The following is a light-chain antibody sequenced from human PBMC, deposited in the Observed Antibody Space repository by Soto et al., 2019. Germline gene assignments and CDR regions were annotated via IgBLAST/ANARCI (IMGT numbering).Light chain of an antibody. V-gene: IGKV3-20*01. CDR2: GAS. CDR3: QQYCSSSLT. Sequence: EIVLTQSPGTLSLSPGERATLSCRASQSVSSSYLAWYQQKPGQAPRLLIYGASSRATGIPDRFSGSGSWKDFTLTISRLETEDFEVYYCQQYCSSSLTFFGGTKVEIK. J-gene: IGKJ4*01. CDR1: QSVSSSY.